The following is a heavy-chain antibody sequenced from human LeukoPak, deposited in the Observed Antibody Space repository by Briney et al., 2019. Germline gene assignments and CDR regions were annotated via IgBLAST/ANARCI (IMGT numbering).Heavy chain of an antibody. CDR2: MQSTGNS. CDR3: ARDKRHSYGRYFDH. J-gene: IGHJ4*02. D-gene: IGHD5-18*01. CDR1: GDSISAYH. V-gene: IGHV4-59*01. Sequence: SETLSLTCNVSGDSISAYHWNWIRKPPGRGLEWIGYMQSTGNSNYNPSLKSRVSMSVDTSKNRIVLNLSSVTAADTAVYYCARDKRHSYGRYFDHWGQGLLVTVSS.